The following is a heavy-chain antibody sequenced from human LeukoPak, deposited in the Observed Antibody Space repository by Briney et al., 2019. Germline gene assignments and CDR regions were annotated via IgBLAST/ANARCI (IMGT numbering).Heavy chain of an antibody. D-gene: IGHD6-19*01. V-gene: IGHV3-23*01. Sequence: GGSLRLSCAASGFTFSSYAMSWVRQAPGKGLEWVSSISGNSGSTYYADSVKGRFTISRDNSKNTLYLKMNSLRAEDTAVYYCAKDRSSGWYDYWGQGTLVIVSS. J-gene: IGHJ4*02. CDR2: ISGNSGST. CDR3: AKDRSSGWYDY. CDR1: GFTFSSYA.